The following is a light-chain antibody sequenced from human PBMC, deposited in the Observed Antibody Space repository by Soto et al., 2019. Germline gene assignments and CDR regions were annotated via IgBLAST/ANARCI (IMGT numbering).Light chain of an antibody. CDR2: GAS. V-gene: IGKV3-20*01. J-gene: IGKJ1*01. CDR1: QSVSSSY. Sequence: EIVLTQSPGTLSLSPGERATLSCRASQSVSSSYLAWYQQKPGKAPRLLIYGASSRATGIPDRFSGSGSGTDFTITISRLEPEDFAVYYCQQYGSSPGTFGQGTKVEIK. CDR3: QQYGSSPGT.